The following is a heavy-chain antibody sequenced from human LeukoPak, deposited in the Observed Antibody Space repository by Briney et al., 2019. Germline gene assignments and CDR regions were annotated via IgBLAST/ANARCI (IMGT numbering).Heavy chain of an antibody. CDR1: GYNFTKSW. CDR2: IYPGDSDT. D-gene: IGHD3-10*01. J-gene: IGHJ6*03. V-gene: IGHV5-51*01. CDR3: ARQALSYYYGSGRVIYYYYYYMDV. Sequence: GESLKISCKGSGYNFTKSWIGWVRQMPGKGLEWMGIIYPGDSDTRYSPSFQGQVTISADKSINTAYLQWSSLRASDTAIYYCARQALSYYYGSGRVIYYYYYYMDVWGTGTTVTVSS.